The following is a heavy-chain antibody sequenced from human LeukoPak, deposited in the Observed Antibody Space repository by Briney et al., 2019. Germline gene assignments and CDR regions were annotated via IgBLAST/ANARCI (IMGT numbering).Heavy chain of an antibody. CDR2: IKSETDGGTT. CDR3: TTDTRDDYVWGSYRYTPPWIDY. V-gene: IGHV3-15*01. J-gene: IGHJ4*02. CDR1: GFTFSNAW. D-gene: IGHD3-16*02. Sequence: GGSLRLSCAASGFTFSNAWMSWVRQAPGKGLEWFGRIKSETDGGTTDYAAPVKGRFTISRDDAKNTMYLQMKSLKDEDTAVYYCTTDTRDDYVWGSYRYTPPWIDYWGQGTLVTVSS.